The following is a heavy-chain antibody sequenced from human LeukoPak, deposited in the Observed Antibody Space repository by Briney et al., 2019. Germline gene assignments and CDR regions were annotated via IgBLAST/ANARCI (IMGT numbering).Heavy chain of an antibody. J-gene: IGHJ5*02. CDR3: ARDPITMVRGVTNWFDP. D-gene: IGHD3-10*01. Sequence: GGSLRLSCAASGFTFSDYSMNWVRQAPGKGLGGVSSISSSSSYIYYADSVKGRFTISRDNAKNSLYLQMNSMRDEDTAVYYCARDPITMVRGVTNWFDPWGQGTLVTVSS. V-gene: IGHV3-21*01. CDR1: GFTFSDYS. CDR2: ISSSSSYI.